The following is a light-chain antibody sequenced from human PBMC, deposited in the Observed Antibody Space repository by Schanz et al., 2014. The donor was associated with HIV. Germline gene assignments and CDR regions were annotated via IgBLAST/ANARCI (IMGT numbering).Light chain of an antibody. CDR3: SSYTSSSTVV. Sequence: QSALTQPASVSGSPGQSINISCTGTSSDGGGYNYVSWYQQHPDKVPKLMIYDVSNRPSGVSNRFSGSKSGNTASLTISGLQAEDEADYYCSSYTSSSTVVFRGGTKLTV. CDR1: SSDGGGYNY. J-gene: IGLJ3*02. CDR2: DVS. V-gene: IGLV2-14*03.